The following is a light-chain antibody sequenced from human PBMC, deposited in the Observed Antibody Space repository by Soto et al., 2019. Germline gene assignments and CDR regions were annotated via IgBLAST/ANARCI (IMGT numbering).Light chain of an antibody. CDR1: QSISSY. CDR3: QQGYSTTPIT. V-gene: IGKV3-11*01. CDR2: DAS. J-gene: IGKJ5*01. Sequence: EVVLTQSPDTLSFPPGDRATLSCRPSQSISSYLAWYQQKPGQAPRLLIYDASSRATGIPARFSGSGSGTDFTLTISSLEPEDFATYYCQQGYSTTPITFGQGTRLEIK.